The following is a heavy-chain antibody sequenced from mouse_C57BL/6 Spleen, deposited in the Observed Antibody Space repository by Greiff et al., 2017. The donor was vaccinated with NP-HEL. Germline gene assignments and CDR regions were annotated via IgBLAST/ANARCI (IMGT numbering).Heavy chain of an antibody. CDR2: IDPSDSDT. V-gene: IGHV1-52*01. CDR1: GYTFTSYW. D-gene: IGHD2-4*01. Sequence: QVQLQQPGAELVRPGSSVKLSCKASGYTFTSYWMHWVKQRPIQGLEWIGNIDPSDSDTHYNQKFKDKATLTVDKSSSTAYMQLSSLTSEDSAVYYGARRYYDYDWYFDVGGTGTTVTVSS. CDR3: ARRYYDYDWYFDV. J-gene: IGHJ1*03.